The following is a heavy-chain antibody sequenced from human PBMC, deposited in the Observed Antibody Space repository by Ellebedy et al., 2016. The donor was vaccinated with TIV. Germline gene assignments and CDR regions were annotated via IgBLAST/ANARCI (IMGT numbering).Heavy chain of an antibody. CDR3: AKAYSDSSVSRGYYVAYYYGMDV. Sequence: PGGSLRLSCAASGFTFSSYDMHWVRQAPGKGLEWVAVISYDVINKYYADSVKGRFTISRDNSKNTLYLQMNSLRAVDTAVYFCAKAYSDSSVSRGYYVAYYYGMDVWGQGTTVTVSS. V-gene: IGHV3-30*18. J-gene: IGHJ6*02. D-gene: IGHD3-22*01. CDR1: GFTFSSYD. CDR2: ISYDVINK.